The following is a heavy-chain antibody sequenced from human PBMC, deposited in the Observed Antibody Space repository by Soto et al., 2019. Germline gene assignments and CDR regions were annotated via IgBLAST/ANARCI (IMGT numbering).Heavy chain of an antibody. V-gene: IGHV6-1*01. D-gene: IGHD6-6*01. CDR2: KYYRSKWYN. CDR3: ARVLNSSSPNYYYYYGMDV. J-gene: IGHJ6*02. CDR1: GDSVSSNSAA. Sequence: SQTLSLTCXISGDSVSSNSAAWNWIRQPPSRGLEWLGRKYYRSKWYNDYAVSVKSRITINPDTSKNQFSLQLNSVTPEDTAVYYCARVLNSSSPNYYYYYGMDVWGQGTTVTVSS.